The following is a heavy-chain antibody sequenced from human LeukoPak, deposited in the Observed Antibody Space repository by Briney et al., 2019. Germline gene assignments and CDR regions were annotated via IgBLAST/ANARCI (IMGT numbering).Heavy chain of an antibody. Sequence: SETLSLTCTVSGGSISSSSYYWGWIRQPPGKGLEWIGSIYYSGSTYYNPSLKSRVTISVDTSKNQFSLKLSSVTAADTAVHYCARVGWSSRYYFDYWGQGTLVTVSS. J-gene: IGHJ4*02. CDR2: IYYSGST. V-gene: IGHV4-39*01. CDR1: GGSISSSSYY. CDR3: ARVGWSSRYYFDY. D-gene: IGHD6-13*01.